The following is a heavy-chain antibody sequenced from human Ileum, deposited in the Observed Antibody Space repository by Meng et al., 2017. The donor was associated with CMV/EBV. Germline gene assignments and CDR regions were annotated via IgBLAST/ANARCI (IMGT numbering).Heavy chain of an antibody. D-gene: IGHD5-12*01. CDR1: GFSLSARGTC. V-gene: IGHV2-70*20. CDR3: ARIHGPSGYYDFDY. CDR2: IGWDGDK. J-gene: IGHJ4*02. Sequence: SGPTLVKPTQTLTLTCTFSGFSLSARGTCVSWVRQPPGKALEWLALIGWDGDKYYNTFLKTRLSISKDTSKNEVVLTMTNMDPVDTATYYCARIHGPSGYYDFDYWGQGTRVTVSS.